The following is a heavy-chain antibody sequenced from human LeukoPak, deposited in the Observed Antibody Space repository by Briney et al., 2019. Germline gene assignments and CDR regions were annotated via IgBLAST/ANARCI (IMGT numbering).Heavy chain of an antibody. CDR1: DGSFRGYY. J-gene: IGHJ4*02. CDR3: ARGRNYYESSGFYYYFDY. V-gene: IGHV4-34*01. D-gene: IGHD3-22*01. Sequence: EPSETLSLTCAVSDGSFRGYYWNWIRQPPGKGLEWAGEIHSSGRTNYSPSLKSRLTLSVDMSKYQFSLKLSSVTAADTAVYYCARGRNYYESSGFYYYFDYWGQGTLVTVAS. CDR2: IHSSGRT.